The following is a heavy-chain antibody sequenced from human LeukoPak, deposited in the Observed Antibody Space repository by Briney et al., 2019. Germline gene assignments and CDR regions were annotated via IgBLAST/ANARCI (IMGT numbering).Heavy chain of an antibody. J-gene: IGHJ4*02. V-gene: IGHV4-59*01. CDR2: IYYSGST. CDR1: GGSISSYY. CDR3: ARLLPPISNYDSSGYWGYFDY. D-gene: IGHD3-22*01. Sequence: SETLSLTCTVSGGSISSYYWSWIRQPPGKGLEWIGYIYYSGSTTYNPSLKSRVAISLDTSKNQFSLRLSSVTAADTAVYYCARLLPPISNYDSSGYWGYFDYWGQGTLVTVSS.